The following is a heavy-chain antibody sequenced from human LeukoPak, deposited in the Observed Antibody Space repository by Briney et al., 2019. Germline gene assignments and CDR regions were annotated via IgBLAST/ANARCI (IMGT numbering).Heavy chain of an antibody. D-gene: IGHD1-26*01. J-gene: IGHJ4*02. CDR1: GFTFSSYW. CDR2: IKQDGSEK. Sequence: GGSLRLSCAASGFTFSSYWMSWVRQAPGKGLEWVANIKQDGSEKYYVDSVKGRFTISRDSAKNSLYLQMNSLRAEDTAVYYCARSPYSGSFLGGYWGQGTLVTVSS. CDR3: ARSPYSGSFLGGY. V-gene: IGHV3-7*01.